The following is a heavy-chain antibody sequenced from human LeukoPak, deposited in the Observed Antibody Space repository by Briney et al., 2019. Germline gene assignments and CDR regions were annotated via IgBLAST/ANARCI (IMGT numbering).Heavy chain of an antibody. CDR3: ARRHTIFGVVTNYYYGMDV. V-gene: IGHV1-69*01. CDR1: GSTFSSYA. CDR2: IIPIFGTA. D-gene: IGHD3-3*01. J-gene: IGHJ6*02. Sequence: SVKVSCKASGSTFSSYAISWVRQAPGQGLEWMGGIIPIFGTANYAQKFQGRVAITADESTSTAYMELSSLRSEDTAVYYCARRHTIFGVVTNYYYGMDVWGQGTTVTVSS.